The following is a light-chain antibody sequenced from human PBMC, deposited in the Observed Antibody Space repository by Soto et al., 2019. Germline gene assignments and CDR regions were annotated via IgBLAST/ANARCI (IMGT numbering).Light chain of an antibody. CDR2: DNN. CDR1: SSNIGNNY. V-gene: IGLV1-51*01. J-gene: IGLJ2*01. Sequence: QSVLTQPPSVSAAPGQKVTISCSGSSSNIGNNYVSWYQQLPGTAPKLLIYDNNNRPSGIPDRFSDSKSGTSATLGITGLQTGDEADYYCGTWDSSLSAVVFGGGTKVTVL. CDR3: GTWDSSLSAVV.